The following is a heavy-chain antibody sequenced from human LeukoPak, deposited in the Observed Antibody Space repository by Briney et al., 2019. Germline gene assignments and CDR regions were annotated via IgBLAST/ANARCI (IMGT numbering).Heavy chain of an antibody. CDR2: IYPGDSDT. J-gene: IGHJ5*02. CDR1: GYSFTSYW. Sequence: GESLKISCKGSGYSFTSYWIGWVRQMPGKGLEWMGIIYPGDSDTRYSPSFQDQVTISADKSISTAYLQWSSLKASDTAMYYCARRFCSSTSCYISWFDPWGQGTLVTVSS. CDR3: ARRFCSSTSCYISWFDP. D-gene: IGHD2-2*02. V-gene: IGHV5-51*01.